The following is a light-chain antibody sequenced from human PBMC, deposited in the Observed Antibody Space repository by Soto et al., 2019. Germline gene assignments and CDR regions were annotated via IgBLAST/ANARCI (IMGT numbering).Light chain of an antibody. J-gene: IGLJ2*01. CDR2: GNT. CDR3: QSYDSSLSVVV. Sequence: QSVLTQPPSASGTPGQRVTISCSGSSSNIGSNTVNWYQQLPGTAPKLLIFGNTNRPSGVPDRFSGSKSGTSASLAITGLQADDEADYYCQSYDSSLSVVVFGGGTKLTVL. CDR1: SSNIGSNT. V-gene: IGLV1-44*01.